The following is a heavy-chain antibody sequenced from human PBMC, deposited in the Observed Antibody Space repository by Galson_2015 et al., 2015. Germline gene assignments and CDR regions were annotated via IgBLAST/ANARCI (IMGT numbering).Heavy chain of an antibody. J-gene: IGHJ4*02. Sequence: SLRLSCAASGFTFSSYGMHWVRQAPGKGLEWVAVIWYDGSNKYYADSVKGRFTISRDNSKNTLYLQMNSLRAEDTAVYYCAREREGYYDILTGYYKGRGAFDYWGQGTLVTVSS. V-gene: IGHV3-33*01. CDR2: IWYDGSNK. D-gene: IGHD3-9*01. CDR3: AREREGYYDILTGYYKGRGAFDY. CDR1: GFTFSSYG.